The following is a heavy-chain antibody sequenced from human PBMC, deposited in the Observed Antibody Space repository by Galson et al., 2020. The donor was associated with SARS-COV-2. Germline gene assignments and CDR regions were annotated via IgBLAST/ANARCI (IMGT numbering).Heavy chain of an antibody. V-gene: IGHV3-30*03. J-gene: IGHJ4*02. CDR2: ISYDGSNK. CDR1: GFTFSSYG. CDR3: ARDARYYYDSSGYEGSFYFDY. D-gene: IGHD3-22*01. Sequence: GESLKISCAASGFTFSSYGMHWVRQAPGKGLEWVAVISYDGSNKYYADSVKGRFTISRDNSKNTLYLQMNSLRAEDTAVYHCARDARYYYDSSGYEGSFYFDYWCQGTLVTVSS.